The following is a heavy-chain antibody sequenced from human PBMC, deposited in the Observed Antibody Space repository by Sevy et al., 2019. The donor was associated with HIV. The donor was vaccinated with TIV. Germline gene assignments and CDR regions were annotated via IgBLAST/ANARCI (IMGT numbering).Heavy chain of an antibody. J-gene: IGHJ5*01. V-gene: IGHV3-9*01. CDR3: AKGIGYSNGWYSWFDS. Sequence: GGSLRLSCVASGFTFDDYAMHWVRQAPGKGPDWVSGSSWNSGSIGYVESVKGRFTISRDNAKNCLYLQMNSLRVEDTALFYCAKGIGYSNGWYSWFDSWGQGTLVTVSS. CDR2: SSWNSGSI. D-gene: IGHD6-19*01. CDR1: GFTFDDYA.